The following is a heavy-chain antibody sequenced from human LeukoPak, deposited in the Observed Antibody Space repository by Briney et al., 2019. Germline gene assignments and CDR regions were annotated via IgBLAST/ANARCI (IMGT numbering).Heavy chain of an antibody. CDR2: ISSSSSYI. V-gene: IGHV3-21*01. CDR3: ARDSGKQQLVGYYYYYGMDV. Sequence: GESLRLSCAASGFTFSSYSMNWVRQAPGKGLEWVSSISSSSSYIYYADSVKGRFTISRDNAKNSLYLQMNSLRAEDTAAYYCARDSGKQQLVGYYYYYGMDVWGQGATVTVSS. J-gene: IGHJ6*02. D-gene: IGHD6-13*01. CDR1: GFTFSSYS.